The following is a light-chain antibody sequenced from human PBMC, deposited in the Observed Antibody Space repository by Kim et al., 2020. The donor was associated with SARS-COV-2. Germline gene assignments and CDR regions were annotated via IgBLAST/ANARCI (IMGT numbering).Light chain of an antibody. V-gene: IGLV3-1*01. CDR2: QDT. J-gene: IGLJ2*01. CDR3: QEWGSSTAI. CDR1: KLGDKY. Sequence: SYELTQPPSVSVSPGQTASITCSGDKLGDKYTHWYQQKPGQSPVLVIYQDTKRPSGIPERFSGSNSGNTATLTISGTQAMDEADYYCQEWGSSTAIFGGGTQLTVL.